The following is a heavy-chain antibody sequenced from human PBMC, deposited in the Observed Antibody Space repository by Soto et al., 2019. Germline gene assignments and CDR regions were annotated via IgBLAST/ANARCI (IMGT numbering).Heavy chain of an antibody. CDR3: ARARYYDSSGYYPLDY. D-gene: IGHD3-22*01. CDR1: GGSFSGYY. CDR2: INHSGST. J-gene: IGHJ4*02. V-gene: IGHV4-34*01. Sequence: SETLSLTCAVYGGSFSGYYWSWIRQPPGKGLEWIGEINHSGSTNYNPSLKSRVTISVDTSKNQFSLKLSSVTAADTAVYYCARARYYDSSGYYPLDYWGQGTLVTVSS.